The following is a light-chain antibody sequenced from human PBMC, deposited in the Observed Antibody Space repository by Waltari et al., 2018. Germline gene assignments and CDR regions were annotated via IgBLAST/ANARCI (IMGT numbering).Light chain of an antibody. CDR2: YDS. J-gene: IGLJ1*01. CDR3: QLWHADIDPGV. CDR1: NIGSYS. Sequence: SYVLTQPPSVSVAPGETASITCGGDNIGSYSVHWYQQKPGQAPVLVIFYDSDRPSGIPARFSGSNSGNTATLTITSVEAGDEARYYCQLWHADIDPGVFGTGTEVTVL. V-gene: IGLV3-21*04.